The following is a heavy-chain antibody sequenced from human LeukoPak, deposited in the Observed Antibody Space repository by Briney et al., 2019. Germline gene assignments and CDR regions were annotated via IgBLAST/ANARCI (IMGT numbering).Heavy chain of an antibody. CDR2: MNPNSGNT. CDR3: ARNDYYYYYMDV. CDR1: GYTFTSYD. J-gene: IGHJ6*03. Sequence: ASVKVPCKASGYTFTSYDINWVRQATGQGLEWMGWMNPNSGNTGYAQKFQGRVTMTRNTSISTAYMELSSLRSEDTAVYYCARNDYYYYYMDVWGKGTTVTVSS. V-gene: IGHV1-8*01.